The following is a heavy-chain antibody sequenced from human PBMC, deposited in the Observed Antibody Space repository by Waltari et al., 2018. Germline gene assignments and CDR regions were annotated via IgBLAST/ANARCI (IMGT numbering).Heavy chain of an antibody. D-gene: IGHD3-10*01. CDR1: GGSTRSGGYS. CDR2: IYHSGST. V-gene: IGHV4-30-2*01. J-gene: IGHJ4*02. Sequence: QLQLQESGSGLVKPSQTLSLTCAVPGGSTRSGGYSWSWIRQPPGKGLEWIGYIYHSGSTYYNPSLKSRVTISVDRSKNQFSLKLSSVTAADTTVYYCARGRFRLDYWGQGTLVTVSS. CDR3: ARGRFRLDY.